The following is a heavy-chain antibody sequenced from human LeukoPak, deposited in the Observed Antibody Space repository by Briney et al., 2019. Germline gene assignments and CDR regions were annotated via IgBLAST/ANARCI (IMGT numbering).Heavy chain of an antibody. D-gene: IGHD3-9*01. CDR2: IIPIFGTA. V-gene: IGHV1-69*13. J-gene: IGHJ4*02. CDR1: GGTFSSYA. Sequence: SVKVSCKASGGTFSSYAISWVRQAPGQGLEWMGGIIPIFGTANYARKFQGRVTITADESTSTAYMELSSLRSEDTAVYYCARAEVLRYFDWLPHYFDYWGQGTLVTVSS. CDR3: ARAEVLRYFDWLPHYFDY.